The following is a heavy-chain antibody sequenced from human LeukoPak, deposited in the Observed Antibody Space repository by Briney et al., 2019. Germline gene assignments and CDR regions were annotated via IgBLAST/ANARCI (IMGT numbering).Heavy chain of an antibody. CDR1: GYSFTSYW. CDR2: IYPGDSDT. Sequence: GESLKISCKGSGYSFTSYWIGWVRQMPGKGLEWMGIIYPGDSDTRYSPSFQGQVTISADRSISIAYLQWSSLKASDTAMYYCAKTRDGFLSGAFDIWGQGTMLTVSS. V-gene: IGHV5-51*01. J-gene: IGHJ3*02. CDR3: AKTRDGFLSGAFDI. D-gene: IGHD5-24*01.